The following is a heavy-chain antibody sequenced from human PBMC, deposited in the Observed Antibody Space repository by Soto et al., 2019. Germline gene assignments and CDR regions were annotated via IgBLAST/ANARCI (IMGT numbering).Heavy chain of an antibody. V-gene: IGHV3-15*07. CDR2: IKSKTDGGTT. CDR3: TTPTRGALSAGTWGYYYYYGMDV. Sequence: PGGSLRLSCAASGFTFSNAWMNWVRQAPGKGLEWVGRIKSKTDGGTTDYAAPVKGRFTISRDDSKNTLYLQMNSLKTEDTAVYYCTTPTRGALSAGTWGYYYYYGMDVWGQGTTVTVSS. J-gene: IGHJ6*02. D-gene: IGHD6-13*01. CDR1: GFTFSNAW.